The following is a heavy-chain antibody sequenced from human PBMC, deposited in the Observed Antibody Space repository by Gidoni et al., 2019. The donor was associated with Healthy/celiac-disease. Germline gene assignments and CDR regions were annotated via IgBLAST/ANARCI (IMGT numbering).Heavy chain of an antibody. J-gene: IGHJ4*02. CDR3: ARDGFGSGWEYYFDY. Sequence: EVHLVESGGGLVQPGVSLNLSWAASGFPFSSYEMNWVRQAPGKGLEWVSYMSSSGSTIYYADSVKGRFTISRDNAKNSLYLQMNSLRAEDTAVYYCARDGFGSGWEYYFDYWGQGTLVTVSS. CDR2: MSSSGSTI. D-gene: IGHD6-19*01. CDR1: GFPFSSYE. V-gene: IGHV3-48*03.